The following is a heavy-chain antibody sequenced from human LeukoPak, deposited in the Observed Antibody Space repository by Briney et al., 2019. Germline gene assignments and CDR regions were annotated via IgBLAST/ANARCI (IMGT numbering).Heavy chain of an antibody. D-gene: IGHD3-3*01. CDR2: MFSNDEK. CDR3: ARMEKYYDFWSGYLSYFDY. CDR1: GFSLSNARMG. V-gene: IGHV2-26*01. J-gene: IGHJ4*02. Sequence: SGPVLVKPTETLTLTCTVSGFSLSNARMGVSWIRQPPGKALEWLAHMFSNDEKSHSTSLKSRLTISKDTSNSQVVLTMTNMAPVDTATYYCARMEKYYDFWSGYLSYFDYWGQGTLVTVSS.